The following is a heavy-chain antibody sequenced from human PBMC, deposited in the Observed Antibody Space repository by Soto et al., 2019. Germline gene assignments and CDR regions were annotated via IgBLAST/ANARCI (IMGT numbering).Heavy chain of an antibody. D-gene: IGHD1-26*01. CDR2: INPDSGGT. CDR1: GYIFIGYY. Sequence: QVQLVQSGAEVKKPGASVKVSCKASGYIFIGYYIHWVRQAPGQGLVWMGCINPDSGGTNYAQNFQGRVTMTRDTSIRTAYMELSGLRYDGTAVYYCARALSFGSGTFDYWGQGTLVTVSS. CDR3: ARALSFGSGTFDY. J-gene: IGHJ4*02. V-gene: IGHV1-2*02.